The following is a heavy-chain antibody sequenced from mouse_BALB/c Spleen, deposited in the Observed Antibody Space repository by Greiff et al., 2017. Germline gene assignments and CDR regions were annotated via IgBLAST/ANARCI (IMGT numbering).Heavy chain of an antibody. D-gene: IGHD1-2*01. CDR2: ISYDGSN. CDR1: GYSITSGYY. Sequence: VQLQQSGPGLVKPSQSLSLTCSVTGYSITSGYYWNWIRQFPGNKLEWMGYISYDGSNNYNPSLKNRISITRDTSKNQFFLKLNSVTTEDTATYYCAREGTALDYWGQGTTRTVAS. J-gene: IGHJ2*01. CDR3: AREGTALDY. V-gene: IGHV3-6*02.